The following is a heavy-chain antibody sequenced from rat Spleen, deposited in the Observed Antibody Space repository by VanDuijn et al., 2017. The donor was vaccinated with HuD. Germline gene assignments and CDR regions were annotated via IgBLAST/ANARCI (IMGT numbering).Heavy chain of an antibody. CDR3: ARRYDFDY. Sequence: EVQLVESGGGLVQPGRSLKLSCAASGFSFSNYDMAWVRQAPTKGLEWVATISFDGFNTYYRDSVKGRFTISRDNAKSTLYLQMDSPRSDDTATYYCARRYDFDYWGQGVMVTVSS. D-gene: IGHD1-11*01. V-gene: IGHV5-29*01. CDR1: GFSFSNYD. J-gene: IGHJ2*01. CDR2: ISFDGFNT.